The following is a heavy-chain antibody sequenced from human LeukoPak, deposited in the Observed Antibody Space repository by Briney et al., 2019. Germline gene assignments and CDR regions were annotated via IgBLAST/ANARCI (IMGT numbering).Heavy chain of an antibody. CDR2: IYSGGST. V-gene: IGHV3-53*01. J-gene: IGHJ4*02. D-gene: IGHD2-15*01. Sequence: PGGSLRLSCAASGFTVSSNYMSWVRQAPGKGLEWVSVIYSGGSTYYADSVKGRFTISRDNSKNTLDLQMNSLRAEDPAVYYCAKAGAVVVVAAKYFDYWGQGTLVTVSS. CDR3: AKAGAVVVVAAKYFDY. CDR1: GFTVSSNY.